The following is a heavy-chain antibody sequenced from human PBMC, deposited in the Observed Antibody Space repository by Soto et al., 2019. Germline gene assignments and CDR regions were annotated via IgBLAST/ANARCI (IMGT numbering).Heavy chain of an antibody. J-gene: IGHJ6*02. Sequence: QVQLVQSGAEVKKPGASVKVSCKASGYTFTSYAMHWVRQAPGQRLEWIGWINAGNGNTKYSQKFQGRVTITRDTSASTAYMELSSLRSEDTAVYYCARDNGIAAAGSGGYYYYGMDVWGQGTTVTVSS. CDR3: ARDNGIAAAGSGGYYYYGMDV. D-gene: IGHD6-13*01. CDR1: GYTFTSYA. V-gene: IGHV1-3*01. CDR2: INAGNGNT.